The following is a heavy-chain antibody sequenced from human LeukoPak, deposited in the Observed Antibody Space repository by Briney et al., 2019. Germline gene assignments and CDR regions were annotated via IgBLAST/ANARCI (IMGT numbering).Heavy chain of an antibody. J-gene: IGHJ4*02. CDR1: GFTFTNYW. V-gene: IGHV3-7*01. D-gene: IGHD5-24*01. CDR3: ARARWYSSDY. Sequence: GGSLRLSCAASGFTFTNYWMSWVRQAPGKGLELVANIKQDRSEKYYVDSVKGRFTVSRDNAKNTLYLQMNSLRAEDTAVYYCARARWYSSDYWGQGTLVTVSS. CDR2: IKQDRSEK.